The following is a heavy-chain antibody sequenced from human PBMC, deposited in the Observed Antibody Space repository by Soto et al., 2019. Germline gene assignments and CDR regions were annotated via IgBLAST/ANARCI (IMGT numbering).Heavy chain of an antibody. V-gene: IGHV4-39*01. D-gene: IGHD2-21*01. Sequence: SQTHPLSYTVSGGTISNISYCWGRIRQPPGKGLEWIGSIYYSGSTYYNPSLKSRVTISVDTSKNQFSLKLSSVTAADTAVYYCAATLRALAYCGGDCYRFDPWGQGTLVTVSS. J-gene: IGHJ5*02. CDR3: AATLRALAYCGGDCYRFDP. CDR1: GGTISNISYC. CDR2: IYYSGST.